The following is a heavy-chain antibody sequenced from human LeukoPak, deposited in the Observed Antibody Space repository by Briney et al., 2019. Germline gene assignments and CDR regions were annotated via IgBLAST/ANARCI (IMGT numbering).Heavy chain of an antibody. V-gene: IGHV3-30*02. D-gene: IGHD1-14*01. CDR3: ARDLDGTYIDY. Sequence: GGSLRLSCAASGFTFSSYGMHWVRQAPGKGLEWVAFIRYDGSDKYADSVKGRFTISKDNSKNTLYLQMNSLRAEDTAAYYCARDLDGTYIDYWGQGTLVTVSS. J-gene: IGHJ4*02. CDR1: GFTFSSYG. CDR2: IRYDGSDK.